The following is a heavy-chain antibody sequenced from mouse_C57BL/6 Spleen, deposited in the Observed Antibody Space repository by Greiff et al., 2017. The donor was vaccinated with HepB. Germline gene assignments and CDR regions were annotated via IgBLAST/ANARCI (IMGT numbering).Heavy chain of an antibody. V-gene: IGHV1-15*01. CDR3: TRWFITTVVAKAMDY. Sequence: LVESGAELVRPGASVTLSCKASGYTFTDYEMHWVKQTPVHGLEWIGAIDPETGGTAYNQKFKGKAILTADKSSSTAYMELRSLTSEDSAVYYCTRWFITTVVAKAMDYWGQGTSVTVSS. CDR1: GYTFTDYE. CDR2: IDPETGGT. D-gene: IGHD1-1*01. J-gene: IGHJ4*01.